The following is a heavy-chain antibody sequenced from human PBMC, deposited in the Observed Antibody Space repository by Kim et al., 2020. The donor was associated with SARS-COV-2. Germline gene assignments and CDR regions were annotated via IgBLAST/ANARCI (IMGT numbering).Heavy chain of an antibody. V-gene: IGHV1-3*01. J-gene: IGHJ4*02. CDR2: INAGSGNT. Sequence: ASVKVSCKASGYTFSNYAMYWVRQAPGQRLEGMGWINAGSGNTEYSQKFQGRLIITRDTSASTAYMELSSLRSEDTAVYYCARGGAVLRFLEWLSSYFDYWGQGPLVTVSS. D-gene: IGHD3-3*01. CDR1: GYTFSNYA. CDR3: ARGGAVLRFLEWLSSYFDY.